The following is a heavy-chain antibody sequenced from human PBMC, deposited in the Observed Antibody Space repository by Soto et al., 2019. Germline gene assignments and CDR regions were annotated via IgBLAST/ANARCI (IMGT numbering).Heavy chain of an antibody. CDR2: FSHSGNT. J-gene: IGHJ4*02. CDR3: ARNGGHYFDY. D-gene: IGHD2-15*01. CDR1: GGSISSRDW. Sequence: SETLSLTCAVPGGSISSRDWWSWVRQPPGKGLEWIGEFSHSGNTNYNPSLKSRVTISVDKSKNQFSLELSSVTAADTAVYYCARNGGHYFDYWGQGTLVTVS. V-gene: IGHV4-4*02.